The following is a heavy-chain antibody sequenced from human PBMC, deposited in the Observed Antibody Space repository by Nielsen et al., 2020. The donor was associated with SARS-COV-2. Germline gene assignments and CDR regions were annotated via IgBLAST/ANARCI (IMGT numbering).Heavy chain of an antibody. J-gene: IGHJ3*01. CDR1: GVTFNIYA. CDR2: VSASGGST. CDR3: AKDGVVRGDALDL. D-gene: IGHD3-10*01. V-gene: IGHV3-23*01. Sequence: GGSLRLSCAASGVTFNIYAMAWVRRAPGRGLQWVTGVSASGGSTYYTDSVKGRFSISRDNSKNTLFLQMHSLRVEDTALYYCAKDGVVRGDALDLWGQGTMVTVSS.